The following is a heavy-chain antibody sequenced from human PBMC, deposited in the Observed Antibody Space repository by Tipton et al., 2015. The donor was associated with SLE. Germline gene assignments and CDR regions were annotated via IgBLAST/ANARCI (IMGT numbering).Heavy chain of an antibody. CDR3: IGTLSF. CDR2: IFYSGST. J-gene: IGHJ4*02. Sequence: GLVKPSETLSLTCSVSGGSISSTDYYWGWIRQHPGKGLEQVGSIFYSGSTYYNPALKSRDTISVDTSKNQFSLRLTSVTAADTATYYCIGTLSFWGRESLLSVSS. CDR1: GGSISSTDYY. D-gene: IGHD2/OR15-2a*01. V-gene: IGHV4-39*07.